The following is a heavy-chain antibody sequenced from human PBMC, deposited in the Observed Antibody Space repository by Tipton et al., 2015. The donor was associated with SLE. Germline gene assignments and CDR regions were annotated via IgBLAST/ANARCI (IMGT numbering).Heavy chain of an antibody. CDR2: INHSGST. V-gene: IGHV4-34*01. D-gene: IGHD6-13*01. CDR3: ARDISVDSRSWFYYYSAVDV. CDR1: GGSFSGYS. Sequence: TLSLTCAVYGGSFSGYSWSWIRQPPGKGLEWIGEINHSGSTNYNPSLKSRVTISLDTSKNQFSLKLTSVTTADTAVYHCARDISVDSRSWFYYYSAVDVWGQGTTVAVSS. J-gene: IGHJ6*02.